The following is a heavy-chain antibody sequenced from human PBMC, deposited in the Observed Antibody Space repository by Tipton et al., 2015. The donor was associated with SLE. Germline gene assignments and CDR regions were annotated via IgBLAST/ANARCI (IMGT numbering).Heavy chain of an antibody. J-gene: IGHJ3*02. V-gene: IGHV4-30-4*08. Sequence: TLSLTCTVSGGSISSGDYYWSWIRQPPGKGLEWIGYIYYSGSTYYNPSLKSRVTISVDTSKNQFSLKLSSVTAADTAVYYCARVRSRFDIVVVLDAFDIWGQGTMVTVSS. CDR1: GGSISSGDYY. CDR3: ARVRSRFDIVVVLDAFDI. D-gene: IGHD2-2*01. CDR2: IYYSGST.